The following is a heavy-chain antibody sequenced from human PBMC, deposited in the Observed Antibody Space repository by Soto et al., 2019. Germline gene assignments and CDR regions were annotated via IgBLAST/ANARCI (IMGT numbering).Heavy chain of an antibody. J-gene: IGHJ6*02. Sequence: PSETLSLTCAVSGGSISSSNWWSWVRQPPGKGLEWIGEIYHSGSTNYNPSLKSRVTISVDKSKNQFSLKLSSVTAADTAVYYCARARQLVRSYYYYGMDVWGQGTTVTVS. CDR3: ARARQLVRSYYYYGMDV. CDR1: GGSISSSNW. CDR2: IYHSGST. D-gene: IGHD6-13*01. V-gene: IGHV4-4*02.